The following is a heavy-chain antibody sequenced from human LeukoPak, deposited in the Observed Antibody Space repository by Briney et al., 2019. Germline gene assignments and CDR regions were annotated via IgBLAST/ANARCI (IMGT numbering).Heavy chain of an antibody. D-gene: IGHD6-19*01. Sequence: PGGSLRLSCAASGFTFRNYELNWVRQAPGKGLEWISYISNSGSTIYYADSVRGRFTISRDNARNSLYLQVNSLRAEDTAVYYCARADMAVVPVFDYWGQGTLVTVSS. CDR3: ARADMAVVPVFDY. CDR2: ISNSGSTI. CDR1: GFTFRNYE. J-gene: IGHJ4*02. V-gene: IGHV3-48*03.